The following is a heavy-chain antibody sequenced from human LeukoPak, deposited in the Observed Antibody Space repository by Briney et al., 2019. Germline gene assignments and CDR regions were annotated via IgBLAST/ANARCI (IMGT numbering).Heavy chain of an antibody. V-gene: IGHV4-31*03. CDR1: GGSISSGGYY. CDR2: IYYSGST. CDR3: ARLSGGNYDSSDYFDY. D-gene: IGHD3-22*01. Sequence: PSQTLSLTCTVSGGSISSGGYYWSWIRQHPGKGLEWIGYIYYSGSTYYNPSLKSRVTISVDTSKNQFSLKLSSVTAADTAVYYCARLSGGNYDSSDYFDYWGQGTLVTVSS. J-gene: IGHJ4*02.